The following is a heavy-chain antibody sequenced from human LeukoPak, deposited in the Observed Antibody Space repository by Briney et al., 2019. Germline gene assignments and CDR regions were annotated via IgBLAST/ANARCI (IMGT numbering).Heavy chain of an antibody. Sequence: ASEKVSCKASGYTFTGYYMHWVRQAPGQGLEWMGWINLNSGGTNYAQKFQGRVTMTRDTSISTAYMELTRLRSDDTAVYYCARDNGDYWFDYWGQGTLVTVSS. V-gene: IGHV1-2*02. J-gene: IGHJ4*02. CDR2: INLNSGGT. CDR3: ARDNGDYWFDY. D-gene: IGHD4-17*01. CDR1: GYTFTGYY.